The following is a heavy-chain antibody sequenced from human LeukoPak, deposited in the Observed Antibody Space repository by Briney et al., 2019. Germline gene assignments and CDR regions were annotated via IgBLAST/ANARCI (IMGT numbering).Heavy chain of an antibody. J-gene: IGHJ3*02. CDR3: ATDYYGDSDDAFDI. CDR1: GGSISSYY. Sequence: PSETLSLTCTVSGGSISSYYWSWIRQPPGKGLEWIGYIYYSGSTNYNPSLKSRVTISVDTSKNQFSLKLSSVTAADTAVYYCATDYYGDSDDAFDIWGQGTMVTVSS. CDR2: IYYSGST. V-gene: IGHV4-59*01. D-gene: IGHD4-17*01.